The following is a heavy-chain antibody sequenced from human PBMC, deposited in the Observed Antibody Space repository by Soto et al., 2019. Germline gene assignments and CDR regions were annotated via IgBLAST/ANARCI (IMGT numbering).Heavy chain of an antibody. J-gene: IGHJ3*01. V-gene: IGHV3-15*01. CDR1: GFAFKYAR. CDR2: IRSNIDGATT. D-gene: IGHD3-16*01. CDR3: TTDWGSGAHYARAFDV. Sequence: GGSLRLSCAASGFAFKYARMTWVRQAPGKGLEWVGHIRSNIDGATTAYAAPVKGRFTISRDESKNTVDLQMNSLITEDTAVYYCTTDWGSGAHYARAFDVWGQGTMVTVSS.